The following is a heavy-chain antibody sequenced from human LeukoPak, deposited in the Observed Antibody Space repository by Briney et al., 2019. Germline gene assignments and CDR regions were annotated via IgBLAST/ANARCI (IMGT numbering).Heavy chain of an antibody. CDR2: IYASGST. CDR1: AGSISSGSYD. J-gene: IGHJ4*02. Sequence: SQTLSLTCTLPAGSISSGSYDWSWIRQPAGKGLEWIGRIYASGSTNYNPSLKSRVTISVDTSKNQCSLKLSSVTAADTAVYYCARISSGRDYWGQGTLVTVSS. CDR3: ARISSGRDY. V-gene: IGHV4-61*02. D-gene: IGHD6-19*01.